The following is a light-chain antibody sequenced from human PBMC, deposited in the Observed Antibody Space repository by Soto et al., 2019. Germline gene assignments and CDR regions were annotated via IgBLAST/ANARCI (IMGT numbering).Light chain of an antibody. J-gene: IGLJ2*01. V-gene: IGLV4-69*01. CDR2: LNSDGSH. Sequence: QPVLTQSPSASASLGASVXLXCTLSSGHSXYAIAWHQQQSEKGPRYLMKLNSDGSHSKGDGIPDRFSGSSSGAERYLTISSLQSEDEADYYCQTWGSGIVVFGGGTKLTVL. CDR3: QTWGSGIVV. CDR1: SGHSXYA.